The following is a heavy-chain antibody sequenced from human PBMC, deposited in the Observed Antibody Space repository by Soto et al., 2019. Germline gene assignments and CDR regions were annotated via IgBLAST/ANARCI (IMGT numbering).Heavy chain of an antibody. CDR1: GFTFYNYV. CDR2: ITGASGDT. V-gene: IGHV3-23*01. CDR3: AKGSASSRPYYFDY. J-gene: IGHJ4*02. D-gene: IGHD6-6*01. Sequence: GGSLTLSCAVSGFTFYNYVMSWVRQAPGKGLEWVSAITGASGDTYYADSVKGRFTISRDNSDNTLYLQVTSLRAEDTAIYYCAKGSASSRPYYFDYWGQGTLVTVSS.